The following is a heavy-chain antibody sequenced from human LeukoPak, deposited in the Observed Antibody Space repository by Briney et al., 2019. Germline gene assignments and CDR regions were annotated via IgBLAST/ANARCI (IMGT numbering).Heavy chain of an antibody. V-gene: IGHV4-59*02. CDR2: IYYSERP. J-gene: IGHJ3*02. CDR1: GASVSSWY. D-gene: IGHD1-26*01. CDR3: ARRGGSPLGAFDI. Sequence: SETLSLTCTVSGASVSSWYWSWIRQPPGKGLEWIAYIYYSERPNYNPSLKSRVTISVDTSKNQFSLKLTSVTAADTAVYYCARRGGSPLGAFDIWGQGTMVTVSS.